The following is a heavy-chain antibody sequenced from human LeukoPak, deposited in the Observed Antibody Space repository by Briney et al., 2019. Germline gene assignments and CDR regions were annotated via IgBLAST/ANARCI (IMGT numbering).Heavy chain of an antibody. V-gene: IGHV4-34*01. Sequence: PSETLSLTCAVYGGSFSGYYWSWIRQPPGKGLEWIGEINHSGSTNYNPSLKSRVTMSVDTSKNQFSLKLSSVTAADTAVYYCARHYSNYVHFDYWGQGTLVTVSS. J-gene: IGHJ4*02. CDR3: ARHYSNYVHFDY. CDR2: INHSGST. CDR1: GGSFSGYY. D-gene: IGHD4-11*01.